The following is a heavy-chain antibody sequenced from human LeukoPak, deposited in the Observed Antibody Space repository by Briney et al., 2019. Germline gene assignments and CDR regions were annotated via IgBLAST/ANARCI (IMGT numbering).Heavy chain of an antibody. CDR3: AKDRRYYYDSSGSFG. V-gene: IGHV3-23*01. J-gene: IGHJ4*02. CDR2: ISGSGGST. Sequence: GGSLRLSCAASAFTFSSYGMSWVRQAPGKGLEWVSAISGSGGSTYYADSVKGRFTISRDNSKNTLYLQMNSLRAEDTAVYYCAKDRRYYYDSSGSFGWGQGTLVTVSS. CDR1: AFTFSSYG. D-gene: IGHD3-22*01.